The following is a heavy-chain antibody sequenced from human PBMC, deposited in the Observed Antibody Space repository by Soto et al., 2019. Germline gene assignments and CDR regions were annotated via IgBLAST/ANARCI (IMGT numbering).Heavy chain of an antibody. CDR3: ARQNPLSGYCYGLGGYYFDS. D-gene: IGHD5-18*01. CDR2: IYYSGTT. Sequence: QLQLQESGPGLVKPSETLSLTCPVSGGSVSSRAYYWGWIRQPPGKGLEWIGNIYYSGTTLYNPSLKSRVTMSVDTSKNQFSLKLTSVTAADTAVYYCARQNPLSGYCYGLGGYYFDSWGQGTLVTVSS. V-gene: IGHV4-39*01. J-gene: IGHJ4*02. CDR1: GGSVSSRAYY.